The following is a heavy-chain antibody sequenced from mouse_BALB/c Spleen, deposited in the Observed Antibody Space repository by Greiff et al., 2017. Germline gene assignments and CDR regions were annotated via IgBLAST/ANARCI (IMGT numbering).Heavy chain of an antibody. J-gene: IGHJ4*01. CDR3: ERGGGRYAMDY. Sequence: DVMLVESGGGLVQPGGSRKLSCAASGFTFSSFGMHWVRQSPEKGLEWVAYISSGSSTIYYADTVKGRFTISRDNPKNTLFLQMTRLRSEDTAIYYCERGGGRYAMDYWGQGTSVTVSS. CDR1: GFTFSSFG. V-gene: IGHV5-17*02. CDR2: ISSGSSTI.